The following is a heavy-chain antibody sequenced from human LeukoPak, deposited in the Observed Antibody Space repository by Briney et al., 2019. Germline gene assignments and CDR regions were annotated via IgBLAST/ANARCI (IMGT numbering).Heavy chain of an antibody. CDR3: ASSTYDSSGPFDY. V-gene: IGHV3-21*01. J-gene: IGHJ4*02. Sequence: PGGSLRLSCAASGFTFSSYSMNWVRQAPGKGLEWVSSISSSSSYIYYADSVKGRFTISRDNAKNSLYLQMNSLRAEDTAVYYCASSTYDSSGPFDYWGQGTLVTVSS. CDR2: ISSSSSYI. D-gene: IGHD3-22*01. CDR1: GFTFSSYS.